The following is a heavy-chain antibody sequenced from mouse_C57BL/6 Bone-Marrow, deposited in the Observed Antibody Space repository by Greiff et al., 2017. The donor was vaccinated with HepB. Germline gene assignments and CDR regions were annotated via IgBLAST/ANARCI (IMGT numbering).Heavy chain of an antibody. Sequence: QVQLQQPGAELVKPGASVKLSCKASGYTFTSYWMQWVKQRPGQGLEWIGEIDPSDSYTNYNQKFKGKATLTVDTSSSTAYMQLSSLTSEDSAVYYCARGGYYYGSRTFDYWGQGTTLTVSS. CDR3: ARGGYYYGSRTFDY. CDR2: IDPSDSYT. D-gene: IGHD1-1*01. CDR1: GYTFTSYW. J-gene: IGHJ2*01. V-gene: IGHV1-50*01.